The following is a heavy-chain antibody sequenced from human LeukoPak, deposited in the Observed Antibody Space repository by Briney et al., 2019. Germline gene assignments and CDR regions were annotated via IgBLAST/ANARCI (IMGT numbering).Heavy chain of an antibody. CDR1: GGSISSGGYY. V-gene: IGHV4-31*03. J-gene: IGHJ3*02. D-gene: IGHD3-22*01. CDR3: ARGNYDSSGYYYAHAFDI. Sequence: SETLSLTCTVSGGSISSGGYYWSWLRQHPGKGLEWIGYIYYSGSTYYNPSLKSRVTISVDTSKNQFSLKLSSVTAADTAVYYCARGNYDSSGYYYAHAFDIWGQGTMVTVSS. CDR2: IYYSGST.